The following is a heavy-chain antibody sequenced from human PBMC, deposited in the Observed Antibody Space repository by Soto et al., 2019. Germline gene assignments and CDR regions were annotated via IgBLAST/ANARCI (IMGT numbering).Heavy chain of an antibody. CDR2: ISGSAGT. J-gene: IGHJ4*02. Sequence: AALRLSCTACGFTFRTYAMTWFRQAPGRGLEWVSAISGSAGTFYATSVKGRFTISRDNSRSTVYLQMHSLRAEDSAIYYCAKEKDYDFNWGSDRYTSHYWGRGTLVTASS. CDR1: GFTFRTYA. CDR3: AKEKDYDFNWGSDRYTSHY. D-gene: IGHD3-16*02. V-gene: IGHV3-23*01.